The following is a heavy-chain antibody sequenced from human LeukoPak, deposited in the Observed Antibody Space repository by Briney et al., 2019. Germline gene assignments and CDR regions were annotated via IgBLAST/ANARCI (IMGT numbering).Heavy chain of an antibody. CDR3: STGAF. CDR2: IKSKTDGGKT. J-gene: IGHJ4*02. CDR1: EFTFSDDW. Sequence: GGSLRLSCAASEFTFSDDWMSWVRQAPGKGLEWVGRIKSKTDGGKTDYAAPVKGRLTISRDDSKNLLYLQMKSLKTDDTGVYYCSTGAFWGQGTLVTVSS. V-gene: IGHV3-15*01.